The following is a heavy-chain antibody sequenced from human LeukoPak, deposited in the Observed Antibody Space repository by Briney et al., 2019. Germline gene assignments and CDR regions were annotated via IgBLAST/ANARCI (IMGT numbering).Heavy chain of an antibody. CDR2: IYYSGRT. CDR1: GGSISSSSYY. D-gene: IGHD5-24*01. Sequence: SETLSLTCTVSGGSISSSSYYWGWIRQPPGKGLELIGSIYYSGRTYYNPSLKSRVTISVDTSKNQFSLKLSSVTAADTAVYYCARRLLGLGDGYKFAYFDYWGQGTLVTVSS. V-gene: IGHV4-39*01. CDR3: ARRLLGLGDGYKFAYFDY. J-gene: IGHJ4*02.